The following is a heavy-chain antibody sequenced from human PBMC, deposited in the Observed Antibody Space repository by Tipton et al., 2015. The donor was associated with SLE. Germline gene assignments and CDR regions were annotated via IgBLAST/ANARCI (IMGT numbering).Heavy chain of an antibody. CDR3: ARMYRSSWYEYYYYYYMDV. V-gene: IGHV1-2*02. D-gene: IGHD6-13*01. J-gene: IGHJ6*03. Sequence: SGAEVKKPGASVKVSCKASGYTFTGYYMHWVRQAPGQGLEWMGWINPNSGGTNYAQKFQGRVTMTRDTSISTAYMELSRLRSDDTAVYYCARMYRSSWYEYYYYYYMDVWGKGTTVTVSS. CDR1: GYTFTGYY. CDR2: INPNSGGT.